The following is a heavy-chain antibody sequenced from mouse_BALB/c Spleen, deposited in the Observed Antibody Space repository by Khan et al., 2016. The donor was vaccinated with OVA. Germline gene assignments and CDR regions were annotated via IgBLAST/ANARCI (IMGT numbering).Heavy chain of an antibody. CDR1: GYTFTNYW. Sequence: QVQLQQSGAEVVKPGASVNLSCKTSGYTFTNYWIQWVKQRPGQGLGWIGEIFPGTGTTYYNENFKDKATLTITTSSTTAYMQLSSLTSEDSAVYFCARGYFGNYEFAYWGQGTLVTVSA. J-gene: IGHJ3*01. V-gene: IGHV1S132*01. CDR3: ARGYFGNYEFAY. CDR2: IFPGTGTT. D-gene: IGHD2-1*01.